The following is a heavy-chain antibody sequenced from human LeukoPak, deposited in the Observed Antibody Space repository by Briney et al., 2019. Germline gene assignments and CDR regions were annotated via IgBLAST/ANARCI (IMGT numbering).Heavy chain of an antibody. J-gene: IGHJ4*02. V-gene: IGHV1-2*02. CDR3: ARVYPEGYYDSSGYYPYGY. CDR1: GYXFTGYY. Sequence: VASVTVSCKASGYXFTGYYIHWVRQAPGQGLEGMGWINPNSGGTNYAQKFQGRATMTRDTSISTAYMELSRLRSDDTAVYYCARVYPEGYYDSSGYYPYGYWGQGTLVTVSS. D-gene: IGHD3-22*01. CDR2: INPNSGGT.